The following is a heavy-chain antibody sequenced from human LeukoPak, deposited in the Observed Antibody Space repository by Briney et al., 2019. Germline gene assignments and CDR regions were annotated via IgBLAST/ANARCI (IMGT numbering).Heavy chain of an antibody. CDR2: INPNSGGT. D-gene: IGHD3-22*01. V-gene: IGHV1-2*02. CDR3: ARARSYYDSSGHFDY. Sequence: ASVKVSCKASGYTFTGYYMHWVRQAPGQGLEWMGWINPNSGGTNYAQKFQGRVTMTRDTSISTAYMELSRLRSDDTAVYYCARARSYYDSSGHFDYWDQGTLVTVSS. CDR1: GYTFTGYY. J-gene: IGHJ4*02.